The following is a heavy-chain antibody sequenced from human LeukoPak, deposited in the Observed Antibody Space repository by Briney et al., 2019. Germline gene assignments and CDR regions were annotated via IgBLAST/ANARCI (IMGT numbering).Heavy chain of an antibody. CDR3: ARDGRYYYGSSGAFDI. CDR2: MNPNSGNT. J-gene: IGHJ3*02. V-gene: IGHV1-8*01. Sequence: ASVKVSCKASGYTFTSYDINWVRQATGRGLEWMGWMNPNSGNTGYAQKFQGRVTMTRNTSISTAYMELSSVTAADTAVYYCARDGRYYYGSSGAFDIWGQGTMVSVSS. CDR1: GYTFTSYD. D-gene: IGHD3-22*01.